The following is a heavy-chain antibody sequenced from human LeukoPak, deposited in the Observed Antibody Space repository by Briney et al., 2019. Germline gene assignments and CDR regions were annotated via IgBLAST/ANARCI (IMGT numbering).Heavy chain of an antibody. D-gene: IGHD2-21*02. V-gene: IGHV3-23*01. CDR1: GFTFSSYA. J-gene: IGHJ3*02. Sequence: GGSLRLSCAASGFTFSSYAMSWVRQAPGKGLEWVSAISGSGGSTYYADSVKGRFTISRDSSKNTLYLQMNSLRAEDTAVYYCAKGHAYCGGDCYPGGAFDIWGQGTMVTVSS. CDR3: AKGHAYCGGDCYPGGAFDI. CDR2: ISGSGGST.